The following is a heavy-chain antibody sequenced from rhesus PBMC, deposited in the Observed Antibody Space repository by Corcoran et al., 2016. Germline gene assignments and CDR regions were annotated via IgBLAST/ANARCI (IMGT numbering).Heavy chain of an antibody. J-gene: IGHJ4*01. CDR2: YILNGGGSS. CDR3: ANYDYGSSYDFDY. D-gene: IGHD4-29*01. V-gene: IGHV3S5*01. CDR1: GLTFSSYG. Sequence: EVQLVESGGGLVQPGGSLRLSCAASGLTFSSYGMTWVRQAPGKGLEWVSYILNGGGSSDYADSVKGRFTSSRDNSKNTLSLQMNSLRAEYTAVYYCANYDYGSSYDFDYWGQGVLVTVSS.